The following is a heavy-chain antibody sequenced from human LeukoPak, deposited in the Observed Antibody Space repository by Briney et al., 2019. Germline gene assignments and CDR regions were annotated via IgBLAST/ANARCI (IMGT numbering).Heavy chain of an antibody. CDR2: IYYSGGT. CDR1: GGSISSSSYY. V-gene: IGHV4-39*01. J-gene: IGHJ6*03. CDR3: GTPTVGATDYYYYMDV. D-gene: IGHD1-26*01. Sequence: PSETLSLTCTVSGGSISSSSYYWGWIRQPPGKGLEWIGSIYYSGGTYYNPSLKSRVTISVDTSKNQFSLKLSSVTAADTAVYYCGTPTVGATDYYYYMDVWGKGTTVTVSS.